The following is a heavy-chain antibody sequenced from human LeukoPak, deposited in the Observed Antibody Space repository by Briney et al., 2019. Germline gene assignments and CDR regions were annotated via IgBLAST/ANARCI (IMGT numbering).Heavy chain of an antibody. CDR3: ARKAPKKGWFDP. Sequence: SETLSLTCTVSGGSISSYYWSWIRQPPGKGLEWIGYIYYSGSTNYNPSLKSRVTISVDTSKNQFSLKLSSVTAADTAVYYCARKAPKKGWFDPWGQGTLVTVSS. J-gene: IGHJ5*02. V-gene: IGHV4-59*08. CDR1: GGSISSYY. CDR2: IYYSGST.